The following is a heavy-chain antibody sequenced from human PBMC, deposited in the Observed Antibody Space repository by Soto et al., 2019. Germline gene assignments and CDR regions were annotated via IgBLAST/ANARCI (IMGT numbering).Heavy chain of an antibody. CDR3: ARDPSEQWLVTRAFGI. Sequence: GASVKVSCKASGGTFSSYAISWVRQAPGQGLEWMGGIIPIFGTANYAQKFQGRVTITADKSTSTAYMELSSLRSEDTAVYYCARDPSEQWLVTRAFGIWGQGTMVTVSS. CDR2: IIPIFGTA. CDR1: GGTFSSYA. V-gene: IGHV1-69*06. D-gene: IGHD6-19*01. J-gene: IGHJ3*02.